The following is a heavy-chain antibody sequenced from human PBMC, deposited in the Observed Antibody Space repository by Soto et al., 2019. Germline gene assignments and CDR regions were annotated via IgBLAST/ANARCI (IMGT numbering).Heavy chain of an antibody. D-gene: IGHD3-10*01. CDR3: ASCWVVRGSGKGYFDY. CDR2: IIPIVGTA. V-gene: IGHV1-69*13. CDR1: GGTFSSYA. Sequence: AVKDSCKASGGTFSSYAISWVRQAPGQGLEWRGGIIPIVGTANYAQKFQGRVTITADESTSTAYMELSSLRYEDTAVYYCASCWVVRGSGKGYFDYWGQGTLVTVSS. J-gene: IGHJ4*02.